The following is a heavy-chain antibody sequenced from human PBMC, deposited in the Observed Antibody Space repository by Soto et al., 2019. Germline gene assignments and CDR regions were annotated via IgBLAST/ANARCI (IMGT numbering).Heavy chain of an antibody. CDR1: GFSLTTRGVG. D-gene: IGHD5-18*01. CDR2: IYWDDDE. Sequence: QITLKESGPTLVKPTQTLTLTCTFSGFSLTTRGVGVGWIRQPPGKALELLALIYWDDDEGYSPSLKRRLTITMDTSKNPVVLTMTIMDPVDSAPYYCAHRPRGYSYHFDYWGQGTLVTVSS. J-gene: IGHJ4*02. CDR3: AHRPRGYSYHFDY. V-gene: IGHV2-5*02.